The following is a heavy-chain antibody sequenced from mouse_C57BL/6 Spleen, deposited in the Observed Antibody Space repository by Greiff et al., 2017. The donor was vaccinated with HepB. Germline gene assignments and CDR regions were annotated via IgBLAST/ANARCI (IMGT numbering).Heavy chain of an antibody. CDR2: IDPSDSYT. CDR1: GYTFTSYW. D-gene: IGHD2-14*01. V-gene: IGHV1-50*01. J-gene: IGHJ3*01. CDR3: ARKIGGARFAY. Sequence: QVQLQQPGAELVKPGASVKLSCKASGYTFTSYWMQWVKQRPGQGLEWIGEIDPSDSYTNYNQKFKGKATLTVDTSSSTAYMQLSSLTSEDSAVYYCARKIGGARFAYWGQGTLVTVSA.